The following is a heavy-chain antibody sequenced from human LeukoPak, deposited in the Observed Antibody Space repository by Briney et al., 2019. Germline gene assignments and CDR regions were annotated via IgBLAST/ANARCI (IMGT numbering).Heavy chain of an antibody. CDR1: GGSISSGGYY. CDR2: IYYSGST. CDR3: ARAVLDNENYYAWFDP. D-gene: IGHD3-10*01. Sequence: SQTLSLTCTVSGGSISSGGYYWSWIRQHPGKGLEWIGYIYYSGSTYYNPSLKSRVTMSVDTSKNQFSLKLSSVTAADTAVYYCARAVLDNENYYAWFDPWGQGTLVTVSS. J-gene: IGHJ5*02. V-gene: IGHV4-31*03.